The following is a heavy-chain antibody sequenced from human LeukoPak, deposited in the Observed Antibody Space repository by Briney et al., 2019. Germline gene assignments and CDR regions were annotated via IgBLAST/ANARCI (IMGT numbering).Heavy chain of an antibody. CDR2: IYQDEKER. CDR1: GFPFHNYW. V-gene: IGHV3-7*01. D-gene: IGHD3-10*01. CDR3: ARGLYGSGRRSLMAL. Sequence: GGSLRLSCVASGFPFHNYWMTWVRQAPGEGLEWVAHIYQDEKERNYVDSVKGRVTISRDNAEKSLYLEMSSLGVEDTARYYCARGLYGSGRRSLMALWGPGTLVTVSS. J-gene: IGHJ4*02.